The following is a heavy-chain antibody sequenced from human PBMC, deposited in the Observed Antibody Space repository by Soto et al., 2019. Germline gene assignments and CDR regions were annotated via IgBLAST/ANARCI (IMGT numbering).Heavy chain of an antibody. CDR1: GFTFDDYA. CDR3: AKSYSGSYYYYYYYGMDV. Sequence: GGSLRLSCAASGFTFDDYAMHWVRQAPGKGLEWVSLISGDGGSTYYADSVKGRFTISRDNSKNSLYLQMNSLRTEDTALYYCAKSYSGSYYYYYYYGMDVWDQGTTVTVSS. J-gene: IGHJ6*02. CDR2: ISGDGGST. V-gene: IGHV3-43*02. D-gene: IGHD1-26*01.